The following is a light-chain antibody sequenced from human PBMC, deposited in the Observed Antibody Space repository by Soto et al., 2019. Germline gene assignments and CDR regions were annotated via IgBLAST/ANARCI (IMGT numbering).Light chain of an antibody. J-gene: IGLJ1*01. Sequence: QSALTQPASVSGSPGQSITISCTGTSSDVGGYNYVSWYQQHPGKAPKLMIYDVSNRPSGVSNRFSGSKSGNTASLTISGLQAEDEADYYCSSYTSSPTSSFGTGTKLTVL. CDR1: SSDVGGYNY. V-gene: IGLV2-14*03. CDR3: SSYTSSPTSS. CDR2: DVS.